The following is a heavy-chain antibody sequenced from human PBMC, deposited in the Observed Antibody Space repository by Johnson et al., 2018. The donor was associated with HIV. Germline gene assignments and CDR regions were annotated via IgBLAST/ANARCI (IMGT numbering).Heavy chain of an antibody. D-gene: IGHD1-1*01. CDR2: ISSSGSTI. Sequence: QVQLMESGGGLVKPGGSLRLSCAASGFTFSDYYMSWIRQAPGKGLEWVSYISSSGSTIYYAYSVKGRFTISRDNAKNSLFLQMNSLRAEDTAVYYCARVIPLGYAFDIWGQGTMVTVSS. V-gene: IGHV3-11*04. J-gene: IGHJ3*02. CDR3: ARVIPLGYAFDI. CDR1: GFTFSDYY.